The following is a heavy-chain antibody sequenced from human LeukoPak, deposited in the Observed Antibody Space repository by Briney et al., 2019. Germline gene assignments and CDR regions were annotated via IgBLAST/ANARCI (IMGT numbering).Heavy chain of an antibody. J-gene: IGHJ6*03. CDR3: ARDRGQTGHYWSYYYYMDV. D-gene: IGHD3-9*01. Sequence: HSGGSLRLSCAASGFTFSDYSMNWVRQAPGKGLEWVSYISGGSSTMYYADSVKGRFTISRDNAQNSLYLQMNSLRAEDTAVYYCARDRGQTGHYWSYYYYMDVWGIGTTVTVSS. CDR2: ISGGSSTM. CDR1: GFTFSDYS. V-gene: IGHV3-48*01.